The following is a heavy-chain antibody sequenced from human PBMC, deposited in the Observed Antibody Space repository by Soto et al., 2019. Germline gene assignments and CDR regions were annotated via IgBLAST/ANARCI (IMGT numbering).Heavy chain of an antibody. CDR1: RFTFSNYA. CDR3: AKGFGELLDYYGMDV. V-gene: IGHV3-30*18. J-gene: IGHJ6*02. Sequence: GGSLRLSCAASRFTFSNYAMHWVRQDPGKGLEWVAFISHDGSDKYYADSVRGRFTISRDNSKNALYLQMNSLRTDDTAVYSCAKGFGELLDYYGMDVWGQGTTVTAP. CDR2: ISHDGSDK. D-gene: IGHD3-10*01.